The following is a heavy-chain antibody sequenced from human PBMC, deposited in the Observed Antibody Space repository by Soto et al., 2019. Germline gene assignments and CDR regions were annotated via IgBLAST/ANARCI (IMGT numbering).Heavy chain of an antibody. CDR1: GFTFSDYY. CDR3: AREYVPAATEEDMDV. CDR2: ISSSSSYT. Sequence: GGSLRLSCAASGFTFSDYYMSWIRQAPGKGLEWVSYISSSSSYTNYADSVKGRFTISRDNAKNSLYLQMNSLRAEDTAVYYCAREYVPAATEEDMDVWGQGTTVTVSS. D-gene: IGHD2-2*01. J-gene: IGHJ6*02. V-gene: IGHV3-11*06.